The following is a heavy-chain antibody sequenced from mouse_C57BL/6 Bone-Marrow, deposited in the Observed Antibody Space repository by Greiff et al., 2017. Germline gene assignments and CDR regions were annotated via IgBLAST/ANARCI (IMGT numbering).Heavy chain of an antibody. Sequence: VQLQQPGPELVKPGASVKISCKASGYSFTGYYMNWVKQSPEKSLEWIGEINPSTGGTTYNQKFKAKATLTVDKSSSTAYMQLKSLTSEDSAVYYCANYGSLDYWGQGTTLTVSS. CDR2: INPSTGGT. CDR3: ANYGSLDY. D-gene: IGHD1-1*01. CDR1: GYSFTGYY. J-gene: IGHJ2*01. V-gene: IGHV1-42*01.